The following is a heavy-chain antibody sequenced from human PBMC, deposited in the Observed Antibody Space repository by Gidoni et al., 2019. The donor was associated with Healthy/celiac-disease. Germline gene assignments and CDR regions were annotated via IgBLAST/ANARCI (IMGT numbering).Heavy chain of an antibody. J-gene: IGHJ6*02. CDR1: GYTFTCYY. D-gene: IGHD2-2*01. Sequence: QVQLVQSGADVKKPWASVTVSFKPSGYTFTCYYINVFRQATVQGLEWMGWKNPNSGSTGYAQKFQGGVTMTRNTSISTDYMELSSLRSENTAVYYCARDYCSSTSCYFTYYYYCGMDVWGQGTTVTVSS. CDR3: ARDYCSSTSCYFTYYYYCGMDV. CDR2: KNPNSGST. V-gene: IGHV1-8*01.